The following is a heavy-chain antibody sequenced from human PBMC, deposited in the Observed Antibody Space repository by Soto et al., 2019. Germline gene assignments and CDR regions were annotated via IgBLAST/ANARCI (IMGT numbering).Heavy chain of an antibody. J-gene: IGHJ4*02. D-gene: IGHD2-2*01. CDR3: ARAQDIVVVPAHDY. CDR1: GYTFTSYG. V-gene: IGHV1-18*01. CDR2: ISAYNGNT. Sequence: ASVKVSCEACGYTFTSYGISWVRQAPGQGLEWMGWISAYNGNTNYAQKLQGRVTMTTDTSTSTAYMELRSLRSDDTAVYYCARAQDIVVVPAHDYWGQGTLVTVSS.